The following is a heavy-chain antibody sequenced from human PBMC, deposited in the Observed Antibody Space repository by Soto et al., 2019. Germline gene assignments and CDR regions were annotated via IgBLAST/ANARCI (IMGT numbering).Heavy chain of an antibody. CDR1: VVSFSGYY. D-gene: IGHD3-3*01. CDR3: ARGGGFWSGYVPTTYYFDY. V-gene: IGHV4-34*01. Sequence: SETLSLTCAFYVVSFSGYYWSCIRQPPGKWLEWIGEINHSGSTNYNPSLKSRVTISVDTSKNQFSLKLSSVTAADMAVYYCARGGGFWSGYVPTTYYFDYWGQGTLVTVSS. J-gene: IGHJ4*02. CDR2: INHSGST.